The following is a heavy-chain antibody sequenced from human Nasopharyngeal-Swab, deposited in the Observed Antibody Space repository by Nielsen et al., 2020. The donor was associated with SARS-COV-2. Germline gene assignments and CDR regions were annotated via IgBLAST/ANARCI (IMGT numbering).Heavy chain of an antibody. CDR1: GFTFSNYN. V-gene: IGHV3-48*04. J-gene: IGHJ4*02. D-gene: IGHD3-10*01. Sequence: GESLKISCAASGFTFSNYNMNWVRQAPGKGLKWVSYITSTSSTIYYADSVKGRFTISRDNAKNSLSLQINSLRAEDTAMYYCVSSYYGSAYWGQGTLVTVSS. CDR2: ITSTSSTI. CDR3: VSSYYGSAY.